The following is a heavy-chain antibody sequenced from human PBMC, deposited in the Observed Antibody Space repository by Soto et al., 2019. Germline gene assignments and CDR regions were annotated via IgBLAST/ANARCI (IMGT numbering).Heavy chain of an antibody. CDR3: ARQIYDSDTGPNFQYYFDS. D-gene: IGHD3-22*01. Sequence: ESLKISCKGSGYSFAGYWITWVRQKPGKGLEWMGRIDPSDSQTYYSPSFRGHVTISVTKSITTVFLQRSSLRASDTAMYYCARQIYDSDTGPNFQYYFDSWGQGTPVTVSS. J-gene: IGHJ4*02. CDR2: IDPSDSQT. V-gene: IGHV5-10-1*01. CDR1: GYSFAGYW.